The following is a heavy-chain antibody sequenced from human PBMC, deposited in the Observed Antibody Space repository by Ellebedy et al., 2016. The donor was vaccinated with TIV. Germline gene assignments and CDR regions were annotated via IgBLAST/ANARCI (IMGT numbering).Heavy chain of an antibody. CDR1: GFTFSSYW. CDR2: IKHDGSEK. V-gene: IGHV3-7*04. J-gene: IGHJ6*02. D-gene: IGHD6-19*01. Sequence: PGGSLRLSCAASGFTFSSYWMSWVRQAPGKGLEWVANIKHDGSEKYHVDSVKGRFTISRDNAKNSLYLQMNSLRAEDTAVYYCARDPGLTASYYYYGMDVWGQGTTVTVSS. CDR3: ARDPGLTASYYYYGMDV.